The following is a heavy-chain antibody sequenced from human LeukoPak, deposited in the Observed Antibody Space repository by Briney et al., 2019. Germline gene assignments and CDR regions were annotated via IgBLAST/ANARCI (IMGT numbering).Heavy chain of an antibody. Sequence: GGSLRLSCAASGFTFSTCVMSWVRQAPGKGLEWVSPISDTGGGTYYADSVKGRFTISRDNSKNTVYLHMSSLRAEDTAIYYCAKDRIRGDSYWGQGTLVTVSS. CDR3: AKDRIRGDSY. CDR1: GFTFSTCV. D-gene: IGHD3-16*01. J-gene: IGHJ1*01. V-gene: IGHV3-23*01. CDR2: ISDTGGGT.